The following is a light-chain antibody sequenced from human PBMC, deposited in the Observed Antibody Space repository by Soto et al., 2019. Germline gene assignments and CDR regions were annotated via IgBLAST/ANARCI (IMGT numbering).Light chain of an antibody. Sequence: DVQMTQSPSSLSASLGDRVTITCRASQTISLYLNWYQQKPGKAPKLLIATTSYLQNGVPSRFSGSRSGTDFSLTISSLQPEDFETYYCQPSYLVPETFGRGTKVDIK. V-gene: IGKV1-39*01. CDR3: QPSYLVPET. J-gene: IGKJ2*01. CDR1: QTISLY. CDR2: TTS.